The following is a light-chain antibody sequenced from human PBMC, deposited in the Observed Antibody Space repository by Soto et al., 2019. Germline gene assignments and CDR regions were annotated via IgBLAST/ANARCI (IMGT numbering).Light chain of an antibody. J-gene: IGKJ1*01. CDR2: KAS. CDR1: QSISTW. V-gene: IGKV1-5*03. Sequence: DIQMTQSPSTLSASVGETVTITCRASQSISTWLAWYQQKAGKAPKLLIYKASSLQSGAPSRFSGIGSGTEFTLTISGLQPDDFAPSYCQQYNFYSRTFGQGTKVEIK. CDR3: QQYNFYSRT.